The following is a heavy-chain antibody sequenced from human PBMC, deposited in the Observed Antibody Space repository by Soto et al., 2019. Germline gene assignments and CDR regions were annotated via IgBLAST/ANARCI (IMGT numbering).Heavy chain of an antibody. D-gene: IGHD1-26*01. CDR2: INDDGSEK. J-gene: IGHJ4*02. V-gene: IGHV3-7*01. CDR3: GKWGGAGSDC. CDR1: GFTFSSYY. Sequence: GGSLRLSCAASGFTFSSYYMSWVRQAQGKGLEWVADINDDGSEKYYVDSVKGRFSVSRDNAKSSLYLQMNSLRAEGTSVYYCGKWGGAGSDCWGQGTLVKVSS.